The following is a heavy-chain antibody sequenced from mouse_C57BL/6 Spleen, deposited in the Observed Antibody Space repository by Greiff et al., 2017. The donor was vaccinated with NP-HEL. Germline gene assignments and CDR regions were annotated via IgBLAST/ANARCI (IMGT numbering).Heavy chain of an antibody. CDR2: INPSSGYT. V-gene: IGHV1-7*01. D-gene: IGHD2-5*01. CDR3: ARKEYSNYDYFDY. J-gene: IGHJ2*01. Sequence: VKLVESGAELAKPGASVTLSCKASGYTFTSYWMHWVKQRPGQGLEWIGYINPSSGYTKYNQKFKDKATLTADKSSSTAYMQLSSLTYEDAAVYYCARKEYSNYDYFDYWGQGTTLTVSS. CDR1: GYTFTSYW.